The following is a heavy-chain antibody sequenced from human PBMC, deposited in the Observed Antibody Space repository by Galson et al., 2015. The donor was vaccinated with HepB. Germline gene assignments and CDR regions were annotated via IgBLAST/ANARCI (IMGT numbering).Heavy chain of an antibody. CDR3: ARGHFDSSGYSYNHYGMGV. Sequence: SVKVSCKASGYTFSSYGISWVRQAPGQGLEWMGWISAHNGNTNYAQKFQGRVTMSTDTSTRTGYMELRGLRSDDTAVYYCARGHFDSSGYSYNHYGMGVWGQGTTVTVSS. V-gene: IGHV1-18*04. CDR2: ISAHNGNT. CDR1: GYTFSSYG. J-gene: IGHJ6*02. D-gene: IGHD3-22*01.